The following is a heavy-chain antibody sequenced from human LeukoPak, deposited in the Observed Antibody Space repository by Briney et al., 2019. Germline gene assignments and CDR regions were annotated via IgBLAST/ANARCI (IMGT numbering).Heavy chain of an antibody. CDR3: AKGFNQGARFGADY. V-gene: IGHV3-30*18. CDR1: GFTFSSYG. CDR2: ISYDGTNK. Sequence: PGGSLRLSCAVSGFTFSSYGFHWVRQAPGKGLEWVAVISYDGTNKYYADSVKGRFTISRDNSKNTVYLQMNSLRAEDMAVYYCAKGFNQGARFGADYWGQGTLVTVSS. J-gene: IGHJ4*02. D-gene: IGHD3-10*01.